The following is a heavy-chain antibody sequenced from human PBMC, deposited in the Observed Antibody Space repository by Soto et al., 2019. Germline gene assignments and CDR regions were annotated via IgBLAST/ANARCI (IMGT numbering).Heavy chain of an antibody. CDR1: GGSISSGGYY. V-gene: IGHV4-31*03. J-gene: IGHJ4*02. D-gene: IGHD3-9*01. Sequence: SETLSLTCTVSGGSISSGGYYWSWIRQHPGKGLEWIGYIYYSGSTYYNPSLKSRVTISVDTSKNQFSLKLSSVTAADTAVYYCARVLRYFDWHPEIDYWGQGTLVTVSS. CDR3: ARVLRYFDWHPEIDY. CDR2: IYYSGST.